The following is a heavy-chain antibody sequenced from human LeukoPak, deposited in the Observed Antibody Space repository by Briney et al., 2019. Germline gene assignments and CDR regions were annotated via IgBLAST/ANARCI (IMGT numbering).Heavy chain of an antibody. CDR3: AKDPVIAAAGTGWYYFDY. CDR1: GFTFSTYA. CDR2: IRGSGNST. V-gene: IGHV3-23*01. D-gene: IGHD6-13*01. J-gene: IGHJ4*02. Sequence: AGGSLRLSCAASGFTFSTYAMSWVRLAPGKGLEWVSTIRGSGNSTYYEDSVKGRFTISRDSSKSTLFLQMDSLRDEDSAVYYCAKDPVIAAAGTGWYYFDYWGQGTLVTVSS.